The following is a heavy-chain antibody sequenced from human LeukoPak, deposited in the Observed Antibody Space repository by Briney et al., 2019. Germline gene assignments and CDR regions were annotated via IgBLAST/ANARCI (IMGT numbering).Heavy chain of an antibody. CDR1: GGSIRSGGYY. J-gene: IGHJ4*02. CDR2: IHSSGST. D-gene: IGHD1-26*01. CDR3: ARHIVGATPHYFDY. V-gene: IGHV4-39*01. Sequence: SGTLCLTCTVSGGSIRSGGYYSGSVRQPAGKGLGWLGCIHSSGSTSWTPSLKSRVTISVDTSKNQSSLRLSSVTAADTAVYYCARHIVGATPHYFDYWDRETLVTVYS.